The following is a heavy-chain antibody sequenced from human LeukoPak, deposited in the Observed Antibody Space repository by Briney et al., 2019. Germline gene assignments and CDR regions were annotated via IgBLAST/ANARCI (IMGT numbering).Heavy chain of an antibody. Sequence: GASLQISCKGSGYSFTSYWISWVRQMPGKGLEWMGRIDPSDSYTNYSPSFQGHVTISADKSISTAYLQWSSLKASDTAMYYCARLDIVVVVAAPYGMDVWGKGTTVTVSS. J-gene: IGHJ6*04. CDR3: ARLDIVVVVAAPYGMDV. CDR1: GYSFTSYW. CDR2: IDPSDSYT. V-gene: IGHV5-10-1*01. D-gene: IGHD2-15*01.